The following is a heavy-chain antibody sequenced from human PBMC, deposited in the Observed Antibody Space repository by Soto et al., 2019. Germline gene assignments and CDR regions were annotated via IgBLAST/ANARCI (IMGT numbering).Heavy chain of an antibody. CDR2: INHSGST. J-gene: IGHJ5*02. CDR1: GGSFSGYY. Sequence: SETLSLTCAVYGGSFSGYYWSWIRQPPGKGLEWIGEINHSGSTNYNPSLKSRVTISVDTSKNQFSLKLSSVTAADTAVYYCARVARTLRRFDPWGQGTLVTVS. CDR3: ARVARTLRRFDP. D-gene: IGHD3-3*02. V-gene: IGHV4-34*01.